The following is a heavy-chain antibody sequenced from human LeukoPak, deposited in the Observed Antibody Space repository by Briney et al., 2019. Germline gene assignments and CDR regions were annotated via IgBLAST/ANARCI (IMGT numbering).Heavy chain of an antibody. CDR2: ISYDGSAK. V-gene: IGHV3-30*18. Sequence: PGGSLRLSCAASGFTFSSYGMNWVRQAPGKRLEWVAVISYDGSAKYYSDSVKGRFTISRDNSQNTLYLQMNSLRAEDTAIYYCAKESGKRSYGAYFDYWGQGTLVTVSS. CDR3: AKESGKRSYGAYFDY. J-gene: IGHJ4*02. D-gene: IGHD4-17*01. CDR1: GFTFSSYG.